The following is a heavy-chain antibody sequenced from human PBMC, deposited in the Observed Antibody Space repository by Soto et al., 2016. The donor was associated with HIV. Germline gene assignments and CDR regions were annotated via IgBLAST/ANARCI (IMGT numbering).Heavy chain of an antibody. CDR2: ISGDGGST. J-gene: IGHJ6*02. Sequence: EVQLVESGGGVVQPGGSLRLSCAASGFTFGDNAMHWVRQVPGKGLQWVSLISGDGGSTKYADSVKGRFTISRDNNKNSLYLQMSSLRTEDTALYYCARDSAHPLYYYGMDVVGTKGPRVTRLL. CDR1: GFTFGDNA. CDR3: ARDSAHPLYYYGMDV. V-gene: IGHV3-43*02.